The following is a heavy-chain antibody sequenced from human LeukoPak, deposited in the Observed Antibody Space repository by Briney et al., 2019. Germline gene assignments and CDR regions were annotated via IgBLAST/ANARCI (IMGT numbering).Heavy chain of an antibody. V-gene: IGHV3-66*01. J-gene: IGHJ4*02. D-gene: IGHD6-19*01. CDR2: ISSGGST. CDR3: ARGLYSSGWYFDY. Sequence: PGGSLRLSCAASRFTISSNYMSWVRQAPGKGLDWVSVISSGGSTYYSDSVKGRFTIPRDNSKNTLYLQMNTLRAEDTAVYYCARGLYSSGWYFDYWGQGTLVTVSS. CDR1: RFTISSNY.